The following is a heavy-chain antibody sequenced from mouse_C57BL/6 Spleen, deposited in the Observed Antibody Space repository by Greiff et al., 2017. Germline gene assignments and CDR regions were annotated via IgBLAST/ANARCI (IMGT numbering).Heavy chain of an antibody. Sequence: QVQLQQSGAELVLPGASVKLSCKASGYTFTSYWMHWVTQRPGQGLEWIGEIDPSDSYTNYNQKFKGKSTLTVDKSSSTAYMQLSMLTSEDSAVYYCARGGTTVVARYFDVWGTGTTVTVS. CDR3: ARGGTTVVARYFDV. CDR1: GYTFTSYW. D-gene: IGHD1-1*01. CDR2: IDPSDSYT. J-gene: IGHJ1*03. V-gene: IGHV1-69*01.